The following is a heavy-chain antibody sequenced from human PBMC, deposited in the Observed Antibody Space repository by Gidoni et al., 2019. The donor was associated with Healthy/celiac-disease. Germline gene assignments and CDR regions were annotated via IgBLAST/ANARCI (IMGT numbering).Heavy chain of an antibody. Sequence: QLQLQESGPGLVKPSETRPLTCTVAGGSISSSSYDWGWIRQHPGKGLEWIGGIYYSGSTDYHPSLKSRFTVSVDTSKNQFSLKLGSVTAADTAVYYCARRPYYYDSSGYFDYWGQGTLVTVSS. D-gene: IGHD3-22*01. V-gene: IGHV4-39*01. J-gene: IGHJ4*02. CDR3: ARRPYYYDSSGYFDY. CDR1: GGSISSSSYD. CDR2: IYYSGST.